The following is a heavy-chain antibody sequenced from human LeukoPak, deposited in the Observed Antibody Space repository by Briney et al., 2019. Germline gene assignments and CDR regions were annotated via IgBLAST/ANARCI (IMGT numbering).Heavy chain of an antibody. CDR3: ARECLTCGGDSYDY. D-gene: IGHD2-21*01. CDR1: GFTFNIYE. V-gene: IGHV3-48*03. CDR2: IDGSGNSI. Sequence: LSGGSLRLSCAASGFTFNIYEFNWVRQAPGKGLEWLSYIDGSGNSIYYADSVKGRFTISRDNAKSSLYLQMSSLRADDTAVYYCARECLTCGGDSYDYWGQGALVTVSS. J-gene: IGHJ4*02.